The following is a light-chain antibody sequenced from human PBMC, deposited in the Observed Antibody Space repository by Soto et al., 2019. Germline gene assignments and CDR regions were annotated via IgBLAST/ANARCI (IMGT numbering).Light chain of an antibody. V-gene: IGLV2-14*01. CDR2: DVS. CDR1: SSDVGGYNY. J-gene: IGLJ1*01. CDR3: SSYTSSGTYV. Sequence: QSALAQPASVSGSPGQSITISCTGTSSDVGGYNYVSWYQQDPGKAPQVMIYDVSNRPSGVSYRFSASKSGNTASLTISWLQAEDEADYFCSSYTSSGTYVFGTGTKVTVL.